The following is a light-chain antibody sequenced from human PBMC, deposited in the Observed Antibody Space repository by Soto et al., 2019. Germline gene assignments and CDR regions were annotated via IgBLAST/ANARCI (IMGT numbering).Light chain of an antibody. Sequence: IVMTQSAATLSVSPGQRASLSCRASQCVSTTVAWYHQNPGQAPRLLVYGASTSATGIPARFSGSGAGTDCTLTITSLQSEDFGVYICQQENDWPTTFGQGTKVEIK. V-gene: IGKV3-15*01. J-gene: IGKJ1*01. CDR3: QQENDWPTT. CDR1: QCVSTT. CDR2: GAS.